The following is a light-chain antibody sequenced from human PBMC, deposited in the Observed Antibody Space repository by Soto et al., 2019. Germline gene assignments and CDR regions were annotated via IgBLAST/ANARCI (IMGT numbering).Light chain of an antibody. CDR3: CSYAGSYTFEV. Sequence: QSALTQPRSVSGSPGQSVTISCTGTSSDVGGYNYVSWYQQHPGKAPKLMIYDVSKRPSGVPDRFSGSKSGSTASLTISGLQAEDEADYYCCSYAGSYTFEVFGTGTKVTVL. CDR1: SSDVGGYNY. V-gene: IGLV2-11*01. J-gene: IGLJ1*01. CDR2: DVS.